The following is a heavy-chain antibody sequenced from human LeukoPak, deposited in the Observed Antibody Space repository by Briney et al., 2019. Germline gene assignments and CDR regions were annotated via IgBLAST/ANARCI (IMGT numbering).Heavy chain of an antibody. CDR2: VNPNSGGT. CDR3: ARDNYGSGEANSFDP. CDR1: GYTFTGYY. J-gene: IGHJ5*02. D-gene: IGHD3-10*01. Sequence: ASVKVSCKASGYTFTGYYMHWVRQAPGQGLEWMGWVNPNSGGTNYAQKFQGWVTMTRDTSISTAYMELSRLRSDDTAVYYCARDNYGSGEANSFDPWGQGTLVTVSS. V-gene: IGHV1-2*04.